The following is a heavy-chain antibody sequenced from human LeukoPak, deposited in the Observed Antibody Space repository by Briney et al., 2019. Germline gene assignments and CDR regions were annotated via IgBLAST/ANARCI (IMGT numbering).Heavy chain of an antibody. V-gene: IGHV4-59*01. CDR2: IYYSGST. J-gene: IGHJ5*02. CDR1: GGSINSYY. Sequence: SETLSLTCTVSGGSINSYYWSWIRQPPGKGLEWIGYIYYSGSTNYNPSLKSRVIISVDTSKNQFSLKLSSVTAADTAVYYCARGRGGGGSSNNWFDPWGQGTLVTVSS. D-gene: IGHD2-15*01. CDR3: ARGRGGGGSSNNWFDP.